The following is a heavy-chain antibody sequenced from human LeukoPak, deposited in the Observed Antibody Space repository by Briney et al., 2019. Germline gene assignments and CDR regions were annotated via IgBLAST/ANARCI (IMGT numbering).Heavy chain of an antibody. V-gene: IGHV3-53*01. CDR2: IYTNGDT. D-gene: IGHD1-26*01. J-gene: IGHJ4*02. CDR1: GFSVSSKY. Sequence: GGSLRLSCAVSGFSVSSKYMSWVRQAPGKRLEWVSVIYTNGDTYDADAVKGRFTISRDDSENTVYLQMNSLRAEDTAMYYCARESVSYEEWGQGTLVTVSS. CDR3: ARESVSYEE.